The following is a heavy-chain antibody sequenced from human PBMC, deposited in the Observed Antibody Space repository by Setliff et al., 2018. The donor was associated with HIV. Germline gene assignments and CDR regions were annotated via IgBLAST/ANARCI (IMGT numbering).Heavy chain of an antibody. J-gene: IGHJ4*02. CDR3: ARDQGY. V-gene: IGHV4-61*02. CDR1: GGSISSGSYY. Sequence: PSETLSLTCTVSGGSISSGSYYWSWIRQPAGKGLEWIGRIYTSGSTNYNPPLKSRVTISVDTSKNQFSLKLSSVTAADTAVYYCARDQGYWGQGTLVTVTS. CDR2: IYTSGST.